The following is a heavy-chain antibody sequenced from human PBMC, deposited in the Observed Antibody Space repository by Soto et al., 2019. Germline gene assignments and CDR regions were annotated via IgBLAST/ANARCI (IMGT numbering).Heavy chain of an antibody. Sequence: PSQTLSLTCAISGDSVSSNSAAWNWIRQSPSRGLEWLGRTYYRSKWYNDYAVSVKSRITINPDTSKNQFSLQLNSVTPEDTAVYYCTRTGNDGYDFPAYYFDYWGQGTLVTVSS. J-gene: IGHJ4*02. V-gene: IGHV6-1*01. CDR2: TYYRSKWYN. CDR1: GDSVSSNSAA. D-gene: IGHD5-12*01. CDR3: TRTGNDGYDFPAYYFDY.